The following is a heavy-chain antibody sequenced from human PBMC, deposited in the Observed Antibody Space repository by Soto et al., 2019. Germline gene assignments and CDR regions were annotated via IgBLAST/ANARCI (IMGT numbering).Heavy chain of an antibody. V-gene: IGHV5-10-1*01. Sequence: RESLKISCEGSGFTFTSSWINWVRQMPGKGLEWMGNIDPGDSYTNYSPSFQGHVTISCDKSINTAYLQWSSLEASDTAMYYCAWSPTGTAPHYFDYWGQGTLVTVSS. J-gene: IGHJ4*01. D-gene: IGHD1-1*01. CDR3: AWSPTGTAPHYFDY. CDR2: IDPGDSYT. CDR1: GFTFTSSW.